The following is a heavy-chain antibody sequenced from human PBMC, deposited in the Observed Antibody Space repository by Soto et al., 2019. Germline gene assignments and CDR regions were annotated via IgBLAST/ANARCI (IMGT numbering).Heavy chain of an antibody. D-gene: IGHD3-3*02. CDR2: IYYSGST. J-gene: IGHJ4*01. Sequence: SYTLSLTCTFSGVSLSSGGYYWRWVRQHPGKGLEWIGYIYYSGSTYYNPSLKSRVTISVDTSKNQFSLKLSSVTAADTAVYYCARAFLNGYYFDYWGQGTLVTVSS. CDR1: GVSLSSGGYY. V-gene: IGHV4-31*03. CDR3: ARAFLNGYYFDY.